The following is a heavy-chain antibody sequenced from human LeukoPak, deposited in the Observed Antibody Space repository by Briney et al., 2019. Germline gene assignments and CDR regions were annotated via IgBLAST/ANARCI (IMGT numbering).Heavy chain of an antibody. Sequence: SETLSLTCAVHGGSFSGYYWSWIRQPPGKGLEWSGEINHSGSTNYNPSLKSRVTISVDTSKNQFSLKLSSVTAADTAVYYCARETYYYGSGSYYNVSGDWGQGTLVTVSS. D-gene: IGHD3-10*01. CDR2: INHSGST. J-gene: IGHJ4*02. CDR1: GGSFSGYY. V-gene: IGHV4-34*01. CDR3: ARETYYYGSGSYYNVSGD.